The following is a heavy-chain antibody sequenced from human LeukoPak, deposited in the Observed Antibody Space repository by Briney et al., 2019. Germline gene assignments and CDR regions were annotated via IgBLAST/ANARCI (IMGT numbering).Heavy chain of an antibody. V-gene: IGHV3-48*03. D-gene: IGHD3-10*01. CDR1: GFTFSSYE. J-gene: IGHJ4*02. Sequence: GGSLRLSCAASGFTFSSYEMNWVRQAPGKGLEWVSYNTSSGSTIYYADSVKGRFTFSRDNAKNSLYLQMNSLRAEDTAVYYCARSMVRGVTFDYWGQGTLVTVSS. CDR2: NTSSGSTI. CDR3: ARSMVRGVTFDY.